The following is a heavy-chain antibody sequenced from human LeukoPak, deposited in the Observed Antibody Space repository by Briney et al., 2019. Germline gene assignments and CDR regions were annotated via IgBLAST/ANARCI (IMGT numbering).Heavy chain of an antibody. CDR1: GLTFSDHY. D-gene: IGHD4/OR15-4a*01. J-gene: IGHJ4*02. Sequence: PGGSLRLSCAASGLTFSDHYIDWVRQAPGEGLEWVGRARIRRNGYSTQYAASVKGRFTFSRDDSENTVYLQMNSLKTEYTAVYFCARIMRVDYGTYYFDYWGPGTLVTVS. CDR2: ARIRRNGYST. V-gene: IGHV3-72*01. CDR3: ARIMRVDYGTYYFDY.